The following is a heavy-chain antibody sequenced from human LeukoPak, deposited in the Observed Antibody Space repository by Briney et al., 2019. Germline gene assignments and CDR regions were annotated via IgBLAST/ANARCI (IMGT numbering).Heavy chain of an antibody. CDR2: IYHSGST. D-gene: IGHD2-21*02. CDR3: ATYCGGDCYPAVGY. V-gene: IGHV4-4*02. J-gene: IGHJ4*02. Sequence: SETLPLTCAVSGGSISSSNWWSWVRQPPGKGLEWIGEIYHSGSTNYNPSLKSRVTISVDKSKNQFSLKLSSVTAADTAVYYCATYCGGDCYPAVGYWGQGTLVTVSS. CDR1: GGSISSSNW.